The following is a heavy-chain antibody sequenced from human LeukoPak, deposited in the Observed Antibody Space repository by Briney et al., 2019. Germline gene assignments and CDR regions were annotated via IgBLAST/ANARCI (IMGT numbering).Heavy chain of an antibody. CDR2: IYTSGST. D-gene: IGHD6-13*01. Sequence: SETLSLTCTVSGVSISSYFWSWIRQPAGKGLEWIGHIYTSGSTNYNPSLKSRVTMSVDTSKDQFSLKLRSVTAADTAVYYCARDYEYESSSLYQVTNMFYFDSWGQGTLVTVSS. J-gene: IGHJ4*02. CDR1: GVSISSYF. V-gene: IGHV4-4*07. CDR3: ARDYEYESSSLYQVTNMFYFDS.